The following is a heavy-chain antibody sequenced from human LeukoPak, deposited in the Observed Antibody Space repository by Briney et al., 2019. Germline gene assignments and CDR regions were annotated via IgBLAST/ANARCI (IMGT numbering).Heavy chain of an antibody. V-gene: IGHV4-34*01. D-gene: IGHD3-10*01. CDR1: GGSFSDYD. CDR3: ARGYGSGSFNWFDP. Sequence: SETLSLTCAVYGGSFSDYDWGWIRQPPGKGLEWIGDINHRGSTNYNPSLKSRVTISVDTSKNQLSLRVRSVTAADTAVYYCARGYGSGSFNWFDPWGQGTLVTVSS. J-gene: IGHJ5*02. CDR2: INHRGST.